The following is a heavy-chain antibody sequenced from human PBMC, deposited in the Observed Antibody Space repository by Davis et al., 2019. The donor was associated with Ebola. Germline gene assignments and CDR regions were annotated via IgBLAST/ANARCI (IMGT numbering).Heavy chain of an antibody. CDR2: FDPENGET. J-gene: IGHJ3*02. CDR1: GNTLTDLA. V-gene: IGHV1-24*01. Sequence: ASVKVSCKVSGNTLTDLAIHWVRQAPGKGLEWMGGFDPENGETIYAQKFQGRVTMTEDTSTDTAYMELNSLRSEDTAVYYCATDEIAVAAPIDAFDIWGQGTMVIVSS. CDR3: ATDEIAVAAPIDAFDI. D-gene: IGHD6-19*01.